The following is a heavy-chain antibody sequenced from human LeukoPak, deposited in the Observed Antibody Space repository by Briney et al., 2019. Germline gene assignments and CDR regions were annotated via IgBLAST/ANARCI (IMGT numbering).Heavy chain of an antibody. Sequence: KPSETLSLTCTVSGGSISSYYWSWIRQPPGKGLEWIGSIYYSGSTYYNPSLKSRVTISVDTSKNQFSLKLSSVTAADTAVYYCARIRYSYGSRAPDYWGQGTLVTVSS. V-gene: IGHV4-39*01. D-gene: IGHD5-18*01. CDR2: IYYSGST. CDR3: ARIRYSYGSRAPDY. CDR1: GGSISSYY. J-gene: IGHJ4*02.